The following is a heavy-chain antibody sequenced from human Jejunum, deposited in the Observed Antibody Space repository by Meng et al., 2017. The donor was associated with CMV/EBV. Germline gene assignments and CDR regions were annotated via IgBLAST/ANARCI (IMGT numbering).Heavy chain of an antibody. J-gene: IGHJ5*02. D-gene: IGHD4-17*01. CDR2: ISGSSTYI. CDR1: GFPFTSYS. V-gene: IGHV3-21*01. CDR3: ARAIDYGDPNWFDP. Sequence: SGFPFTSYSITWVRQAPGKGLEWLSYISGSSTYIYHADSVKGRFTISRDNAKNSVYLQMNSLRAEDTAVYYCARAIDYGDPNWFDPWGQGTLVTVSS.